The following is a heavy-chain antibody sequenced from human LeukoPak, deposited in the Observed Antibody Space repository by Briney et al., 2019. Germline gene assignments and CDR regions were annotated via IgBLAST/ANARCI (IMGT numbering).Heavy chain of an antibody. Sequence: ASVKDSCNASGYTFTGYYMHWARQAPGQGLEWMGWINPNSGGTNYAQKFQGRVTMTRDTSISTAYMELSRLRSDDTAVYYCAREDGEYDAFDIWGQGTMVTVSS. CDR2: INPNSGGT. J-gene: IGHJ3*02. D-gene: IGHD2/OR15-2a*01. CDR1: GYTFTGYY. CDR3: AREDGEYDAFDI. V-gene: IGHV1-2*02.